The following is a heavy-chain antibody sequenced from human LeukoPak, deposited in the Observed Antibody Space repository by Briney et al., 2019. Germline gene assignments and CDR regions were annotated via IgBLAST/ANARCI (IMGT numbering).Heavy chain of an antibody. J-gene: IGHJ6*02. CDR3: ARVDSSSWYGYYYYGMDV. CDR1: GYTFTGYY. CDR2: INPNSGGT. Sequence: ASVKVSCKASGYTFTGYYMHWVRQAPGQGLEWMGWINPNSGGTNYAQKFQGRVTMTRDTSISTAYMELSRLRSGDTAVYYCARVDSSSWYGYYYYGMDVWGQGTTVTVSS. D-gene: IGHD6-13*01. V-gene: IGHV1-2*02.